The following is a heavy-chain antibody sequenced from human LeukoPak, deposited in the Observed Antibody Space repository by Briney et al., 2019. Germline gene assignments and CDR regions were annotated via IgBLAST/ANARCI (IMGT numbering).Heavy chain of an antibody. J-gene: IGHJ4*02. CDR1: GFTFSDYC. D-gene: IGHD4-17*01. V-gene: IGHV3-7*01. CDR2: VKQDGSEK. CDR3: ARPTTVGSLFDY. Sequence: PGGSLRLSCAASGFTFSDYCMSWARQAPGKGLEWVANVKQDGSEKFYVDSVKGRFTISRDNAKNSSYLQMNSLRVEDTAVYYCARPTTVGSLFDYWGQGTLVTVSS.